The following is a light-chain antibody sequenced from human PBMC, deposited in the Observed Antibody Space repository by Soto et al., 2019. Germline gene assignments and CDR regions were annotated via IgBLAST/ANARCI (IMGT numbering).Light chain of an antibody. J-gene: IGKJ1*01. V-gene: IGKV3-20*01. CDR3: QGYGSSRT. Sequence: EIVSTQSPGTLSLSPGERATLSCRTSQSVSNNYLAWYQQKPGQAPRLLIYGASSRATRIPDTFSGSGSGTDFTLTISRLEPNDFAVYYCQGYGSSRTFGQGPKVEI. CDR2: GAS. CDR1: QSVSNNY.